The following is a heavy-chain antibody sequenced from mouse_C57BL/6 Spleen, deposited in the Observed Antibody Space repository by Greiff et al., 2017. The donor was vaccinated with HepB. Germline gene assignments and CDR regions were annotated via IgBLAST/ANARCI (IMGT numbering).Heavy chain of an antibody. V-gene: IGHV1-19*01. CDR1: GYTFTDYY. Sequence: EVKLVESGPVLVKPGASVKMSCKASGYTFTDYYMNWVKQSHGKSLEWIGVINPYNGGTSYNQKFKGKATLTVDKSSSTAYMELNSLTSEDSAVYYCARSRQSYAMDYWGQGTSVTVSS. CDR2: INPYNGGT. CDR3: ARSRQSYAMDY. D-gene: IGHD3-2*01. J-gene: IGHJ4*01.